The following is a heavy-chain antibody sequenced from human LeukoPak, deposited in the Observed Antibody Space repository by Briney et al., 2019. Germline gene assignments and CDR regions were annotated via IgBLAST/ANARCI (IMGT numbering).Heavy chain of an antibody. J-gene: IGHJ6*03. CDR2: SYYSGST. CDR1: GGSISSISYY. D-gene: IGHD3-16*01. V-gene: IGHV4-39*01. Sequence: SETLSLTCTVSGGSISSISYYCRSIRQPPGKGLDCIGSSYYSGSTYYNPSLNNRVTISVYTSKNHFSLKLSSVTPAHPAVYYCARHRGPGYYYYYMDVWGKGTTVTVSS. CDR3: ARHRGPGYYYYYMDV.